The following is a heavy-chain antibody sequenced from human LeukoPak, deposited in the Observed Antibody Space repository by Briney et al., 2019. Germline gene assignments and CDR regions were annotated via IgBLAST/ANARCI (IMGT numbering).Heavy chain of an antibody. Sequence: SVKVSCKASGGTFSSYTISWVRQAPGQGLEWMGRIIPILGIANYAQKFQGRVTITADTSTSTAYMELSSLRSEDTAVYYCASVDDSSPILEWLAFDYWGQGTLVTVSS. CDR2: IIPILGIA. CDR1: GGTFSSYT. D-gene: IGHD3-3*01. J-gene: IGHJ4*02. V-gene: IGHV1-69*02. CDR3: ASVDDSSPILEWLAFDY.